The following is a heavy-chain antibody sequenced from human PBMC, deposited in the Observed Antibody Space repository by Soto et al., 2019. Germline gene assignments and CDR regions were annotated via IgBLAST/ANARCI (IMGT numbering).Heavy chain of an antibody. J-gene: IGHJ3*02. D-gene: IGHD3-10*01. CDR2: IWYDGSNK. Sequence: GGALRGSCATSGFTFSNYGMHWVRQAPGKGLERMAIIWYDGSNKYYADSVKGRFTISRDNSKNTLYLQMNSLRAEDTAVYYCTSTIADAIDIWGQGTTVIV. CDR3: TSTIADAIDI. V-gene: IGHV3-33*01. CDR1: GFTFSNYG.